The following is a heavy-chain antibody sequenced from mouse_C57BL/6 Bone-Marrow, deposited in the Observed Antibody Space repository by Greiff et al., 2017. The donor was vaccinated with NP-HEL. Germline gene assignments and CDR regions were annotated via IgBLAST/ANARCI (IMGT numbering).Heavy chain of an antibody. J-gene: IGHJ4*01. CDR1: GFTFSSYA. V-gene: IGHV5-4*01. D-gene: IGHD2-4*01. CDR3: ARDRGVDYDVDYAMDY. Sequence: EVNLVESGGGLVKPGGSLKLSCAASGFTFSSYAMSWVRQTPEKRLEWVATISDGGSYTYYPDNVKGRFTISRDNAKNNLYLQMSHLKSEDTAMYYCARDRGVDYDVDYAMDYWGQGTSVTVSS. CDR2: ISDGGSYT.